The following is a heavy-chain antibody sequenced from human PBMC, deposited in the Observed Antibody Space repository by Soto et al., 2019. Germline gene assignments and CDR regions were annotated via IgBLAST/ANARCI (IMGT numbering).Heavy chain of an antibody. CDR3: ARGGGYDSFDY. V-gene: IGHV4-30-2*01. D-gene: IGHD5-12*01. CDR2: INHLETT. Sequence: QLQLHESGSGLVRPSQTLSLTCTVSGASITYGGYSWSWIRKPPGKGLEWIGYINHLETTFYNPSFESRLTLSIDRTKNQFSLKLNSMTAAYGAVYFCARGGGYDSFDYWGQGILVTVSS. J-gene: IGHJ4*02. CDR1: GASITYGGYS.